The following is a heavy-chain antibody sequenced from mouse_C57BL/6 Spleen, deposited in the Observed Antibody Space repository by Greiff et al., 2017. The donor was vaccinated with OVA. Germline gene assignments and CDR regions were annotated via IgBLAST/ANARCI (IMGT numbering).Heavy chain of an antibody. Sequence: EVTVVDSGGGLVQSGRSLRLSCATSGFTFSDFYMEWVRQAPGKGLEWIAASRNKANDYTTEYSASVKGRFIVSRDTSQSILYLQMNALRAEDTAIYYCARDGAVDWYFDVWGTGTTVTVSS. V-gene: IGHV7-1*01. CDR1: GFTFSDFY. CDR2: SRNKANDYTT. J-gene: IGHJ1*03. D-gene: IGHD1-1*01. CDR3: ARDGAVDWYFDV.